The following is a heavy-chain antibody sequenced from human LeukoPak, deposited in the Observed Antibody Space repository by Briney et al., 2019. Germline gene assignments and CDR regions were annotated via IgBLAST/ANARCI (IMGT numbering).Heavy chain of an antibody. V-gene: IGHV3-23*01. D-gene: IGHD3-10*01. CDR3: ARDEGGSGSYLY. CDR1: GFTFSSYG. J-gene: IGHJ4*02. CDR2: ISGSGGST. Sequence: GGTLRLSCAASGFTFSSYGMSWVRQAPGKGLEWVSAISGSGGSTYYADSVKGRFTISRDNAKNSLYLQMNSLRAEDTAVYYCARDEGGSGSYLYWGQGTLVTVSS.